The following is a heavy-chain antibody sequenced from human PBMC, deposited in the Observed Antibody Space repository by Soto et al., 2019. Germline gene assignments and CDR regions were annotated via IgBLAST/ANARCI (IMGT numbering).Heavy chain of an antibody. D-gene: IGHD3-3*01. J-gene: IGHJ4*02. CDR2: IYYSGST. CDR1: GGSISSGDYY. Sequence: SETLSLTCTVSGGSISSGDYYWIWIRQPPGKGLEWIGYIYYSGSTYYNPSLKSRVTISVDTSKNQFSLKLSSVTAADTAVYYCASALYDFWSGGPDYWGQGTLVTVSS. V-gene: IGHV4-30-4*01. CDR3: ASALYDFWSGGPDY.